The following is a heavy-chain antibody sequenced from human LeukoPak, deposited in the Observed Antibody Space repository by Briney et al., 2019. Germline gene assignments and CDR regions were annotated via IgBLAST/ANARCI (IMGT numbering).Heavy chain of an antibody. D-gene: IGHD1-26*01. V-gene: IGHV3-7*05. CDR1: VSTLSTHW. J-gene: IGHJ4*02. Sequence: GGSLRLSCAASVSTLSTHWMTWVRQPPGKGREWVASLQQDGGATHYVDSVKGRFTISRDNADNSLYLQMNSLRAEDTAVYYCARETRGTVGSYWGQGTLVTVSS. CDR2: LQQDGGAT. CDR3: ARETRGTVGSY.